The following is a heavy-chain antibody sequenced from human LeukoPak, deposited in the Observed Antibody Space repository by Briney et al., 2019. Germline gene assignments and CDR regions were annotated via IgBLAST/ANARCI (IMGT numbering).Heavy chain of an antibody. CDR3: AKDYGDYVAPDY. CDR1: GFTFDDYA. D-gene: IGHD4-17*01. Sequence: QPGGSLRLSCAASGFTFDDYAMHWVRQAPGKGLEWVSGISWNSGSIGYADSVKGRFTISRDNAKNSLYLQMNSLRAEDTALYYCAKDYGDYVAPDYWGQGTLVTVSP. CDR2: ISWNSGSI. J-gene: IGHJ4*02. V-gene: IGHV3-9*01.